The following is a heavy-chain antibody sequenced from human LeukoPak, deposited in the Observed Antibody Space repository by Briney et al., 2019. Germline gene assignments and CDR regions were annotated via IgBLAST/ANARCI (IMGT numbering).Heavy chain of an antibody. J-gene: IGHJ6*03. CDR2: INHSGST. Sequence: PSETLSLTCAVYGGSFSGYYWSWIRQPPGKGLEWIGEINHSGSTNYNPSLKSRVTISVDTSKNQFSLKLSSVTAADTAVYYCARRAVDCSGGSCRNPYYYYMDVWGKGTTVTVSS. CDR1: GGSFSGYY. D-gene: IGHD2-15*01. CDR3: ARRAVDCSGGSCRNPYYYYMDV. V-gene: IGHV4-34*01.